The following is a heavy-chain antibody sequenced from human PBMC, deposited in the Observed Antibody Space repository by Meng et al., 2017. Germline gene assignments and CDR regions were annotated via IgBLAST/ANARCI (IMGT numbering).Heavy chain of an antibody. CDR1: GGTFSSYA. D-gene: IGHD2-21*02. J-gene: IGHJ5*02. Sequence: QGQVVQSGAEVKKPGSSVKVSCKASGGTFSSYAISWVRQAPGQGLEWMGGIIPIFGTANYAQKFQGRATITADESTSTAYMELSSPRSEDTAVYYCAREIAAAYCGGDCYLWGQGTLVTVSS. CDR3: AREIAAAYCGGDCYL. V-gene: IGHV1-69*01. CDR2: IIPIFGTA.